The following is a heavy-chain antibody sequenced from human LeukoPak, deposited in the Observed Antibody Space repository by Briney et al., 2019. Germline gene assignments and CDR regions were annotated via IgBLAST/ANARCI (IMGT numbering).Heavy chain of an antibody. CDR1: GFTFSSYG. CDR2: ISYDGSNT. CDR3: ARDRDYYNYFEY. Sequence: PGRSLRLSCAASGFTFSSYGMHWVRQAPGKGLEWVAVISYDGSNTYYADSVKGRFTISRDNSKNTLYLQMNSLRGEDTAVYYCARDRDYYNYFEYWGQGTLVTVSS. J-gene: IGHJ4*02. D-gene: IGHD3-10*01. V-gene: IGHV3-30*03.